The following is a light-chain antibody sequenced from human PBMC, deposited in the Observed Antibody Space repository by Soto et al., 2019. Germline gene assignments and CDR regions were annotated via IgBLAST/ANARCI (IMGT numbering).Light chain of an antibody. J-gene: IGKJ1*01. Sequence: DIQMTQSPSTLSASVGARVTITCRASQTISTWLAWHQQKPGKAPKLLIDDASSLESGVPSRFSGSASGKELSLSNSYLQSDDFVTYYCQQYTSLWTFGEGTEVEIK. CDR1: QTISTW. V-gene: IGKV1-5*01. CDR2: DAS. CDR3: QQYTSLWT.